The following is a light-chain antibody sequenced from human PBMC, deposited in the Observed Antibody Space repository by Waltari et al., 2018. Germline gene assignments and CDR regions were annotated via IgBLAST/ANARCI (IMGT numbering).Light chain of an antibody. Sequence: DIVLTQSPASLSLSPGDRATRSCRASQSVGRTLAWYQQRPGQAPRLLIYDAPSRATGIPDRFSGSGSGTDFSLTISRLEPEDFAVYYCQKYGTRPATFGQGTKVEVK. CDR1: QSVGRT. J-gene: IGKJ1*01. CDR2: DAP. CDR3: QKYGTRPAT. V-gene: IGKV3-20*01.